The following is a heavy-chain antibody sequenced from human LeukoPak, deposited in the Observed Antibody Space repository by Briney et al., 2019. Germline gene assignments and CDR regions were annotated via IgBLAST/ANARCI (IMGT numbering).Heavy chain of an antibody. J-gene: IGHJ4*02. D-gene: IGHD3-10*01. Sequence: PGGSLRLSCAASGFTFSSYSMNWVRQAPGKGLEWVSSITSSSSYIYYADSVKGRFTISRDNAKNSLYLQMNSLRAEDTAVYYCARDLLPYYYGSGSHMGGGNDYWGQGTLVTVSS. CDR2: ITSSSSYI. CDR1: GFTFSSYS. V-gene: IGHV3-21*01. CDR3: ARDLLPYYYGSGSHMGGGNDY.